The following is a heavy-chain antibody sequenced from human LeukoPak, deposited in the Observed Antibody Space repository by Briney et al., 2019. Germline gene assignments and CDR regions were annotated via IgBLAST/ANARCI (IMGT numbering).Heavy chain of an antibody. CDR3: AKAITALVLTTWDS. V-gene: IGHV3-23*01. CDR1: GFTFYTYG. D-gene: IGHD2-8*02. Sequence: AGGSLRLSWAASGFTFYTYGMNWIRQAPGKGLEWVSTISGSGSNTYYADSVKGRFTIFRDNSRNILYLQMNSLRAEDTAVYYCAKAITALVLTTWDSWDQGTLVTVSP. J-gene: IGHJ4*02. CDR2: ISGSGSNT.